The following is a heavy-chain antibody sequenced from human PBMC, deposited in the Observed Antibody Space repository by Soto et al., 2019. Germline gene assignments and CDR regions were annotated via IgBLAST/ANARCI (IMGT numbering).Heavy chain of an antibody. J-gene: IGHJ4*02. V-gene: IGHV5-51*01. CDR1: GYSFTSYW. D-gene: IGHD5-12*01. CDR3: ASSSFFGSGYDYGLDYFDY. CDR2: IYPGDSDT. Sequence: GESLKISCKGSGYSFTSYWIGWVRQMPGKGLEWMGIIYPGDSDTRYSPSFQGQVTISADKSISTAYLQWSSLKASDTAMYYCASSSFFGSGYDYGLDYFDYWGQGTLVTVSS.